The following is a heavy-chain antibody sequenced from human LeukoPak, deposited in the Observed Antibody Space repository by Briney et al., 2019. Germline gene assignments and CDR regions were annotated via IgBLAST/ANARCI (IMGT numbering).Heavy chain of an antibody. D-gene: IGHD6-13*01. V-gene: IGHV3-21*01. CDR1: GFPLSSYS. CDR2: ISCSSCYI. Sequence: GGSLRLSCGASGFPLSSYSKHCVREATGRGLEWVSSISCSSCYIYFADSVKGRFTISRDNDENSLYLQMNSRRGEDTAVYYCASSIAAAGSGAFDIWGQGTMVTVSS. CDR3: ASSIAAAGSGAFDI. J-gene: IGHJ3*02.